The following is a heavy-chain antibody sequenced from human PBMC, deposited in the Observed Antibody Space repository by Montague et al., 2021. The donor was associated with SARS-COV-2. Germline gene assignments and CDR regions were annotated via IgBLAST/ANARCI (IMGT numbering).Heavy chain of an antibody. J-gene: IGHJ3*02. CDR1: GDSVSSGSYY. D-gene: IGHD3-16*02. CDR2: IYTSGST. Sequence: TLSLTCTVSGDSVSSGSYYWSWIRQPAGKGLEWIGRIYTSGSTNYNPSLKSRVTISVDTSKNQFSLKLSSVTAADTAVYFCAREWGGYQPRVNVFNIWGQETMVPVSS. CDR3: AREWGGYQPRVNVFNI. V-gene: IGHV4-61*02.